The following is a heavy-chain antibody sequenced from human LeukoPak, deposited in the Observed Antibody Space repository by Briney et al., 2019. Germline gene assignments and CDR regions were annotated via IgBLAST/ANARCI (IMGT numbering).Heavy chain of an antibody. J-gene: IGHJ3*01. D-gene: IGHD5-24*01. CDR2: INYDVITT. CDR1: GFTFSSFN. V-gene: IGHV3-30*02. Sequence: GESLRLSCAASGFTFSSFNMQWVRQAPGKGLEWVASINYDVITTYYRDSVKGRFTISRDNSKNTVYLQMNSLRPEGTAVFYCAKDRVPDGHRPFDAWGQGTMVSVSS. CDR3: AKDRVPDGHRPFDA.